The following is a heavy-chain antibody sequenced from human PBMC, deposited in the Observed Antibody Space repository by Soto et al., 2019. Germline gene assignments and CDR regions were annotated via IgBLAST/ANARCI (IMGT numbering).Heavy chain of an antibody. CDR1: GDIFTTHW. J-gene: IGHJ2*01. V-gene: IGHV5-51*01. Sequence: ESLKISCKGSGDIFTTHWIGLVRQMPGKGLEWMGLIFPADSENRYSPSFQGQVTFSVDKSTSTAYLQWSSLKASDSAMYYCARGLNWSFDLCGRGTLVSGSS. CDR2: IFPADSEN. CDR3: ARGLNWSFDL.